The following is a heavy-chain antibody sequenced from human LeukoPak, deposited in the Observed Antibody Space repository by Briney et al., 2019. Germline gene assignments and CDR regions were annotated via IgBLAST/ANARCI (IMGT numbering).Heavy chain of an antibody. V-gene: IGHV3-7*01. CDR1: GFTFSNYW. CDR3: AREKMDSSGSDPFDI. Sequence: PGGSLRLSCEGSGFTFSNYWMSWVRQAPGKGLEWVANIQQHGSETYYGDSVKGRLTISRDNAKNSLYLQMNSLRAEDTAVYYCAREKMDSSGSDPFDIWGQGTMVTVSS. CDR2: IQQHGSET. J-gene: IGHJ3*02. D-gene: IGHD3-22*01.